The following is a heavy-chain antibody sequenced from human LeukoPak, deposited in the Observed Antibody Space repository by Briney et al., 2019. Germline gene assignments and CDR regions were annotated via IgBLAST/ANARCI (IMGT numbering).Heavy chain of an antibody. J-gene: IGHJ5*02. V-gene: IGHV1-2*02. CDR1: GYTFTGYY. CDR3: ARDNSGWYHWFDP. CDR2: INPDSGGS. Sequence: ASVQVSCKASGYTFTGYYMHWVRQAPGQGLEGMGWINPDSGGSNYAQKFQGRVTMTRDTSISPAYMELSRLRSEDTAVYYCARDNSGWYHWFDPWGRGTLVTVSS. D-gene: IGHD6-19*01.